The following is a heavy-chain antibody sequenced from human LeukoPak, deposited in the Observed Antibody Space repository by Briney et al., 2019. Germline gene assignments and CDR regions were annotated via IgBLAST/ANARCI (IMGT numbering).Heavy chain of an antibody. CDR3: ASGYGSGSQYNWFDP. J-gene: IGHJ5*02. V-gene: IGHV4-34*01. CDR2: INHSGST. D-gene: IGHD3-10*01. Sequence: SETVSLTCAVYGGSFSGYYWSWIRRPPGKGLEWIGEINHSGSTNYNPSLKSRVTISIDTSKNQFSLKLSSVTAADTAVYYCASGYGSGSQYNWFDPWGQGTLVTLSS. CDR1: GGSFSGYY.